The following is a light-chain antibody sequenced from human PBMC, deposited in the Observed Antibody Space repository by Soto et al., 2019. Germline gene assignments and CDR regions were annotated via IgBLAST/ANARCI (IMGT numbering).Light chain of an antibody. Sequence: QSALTQPASVSGSPGQSITISCTGTSGDIVSYNRVSWYQQHPGKAPKLIIYEVTDRPSGVSNRFSGSKSGNTASLTISGLQAEDEAEYYCSSYTNINTRACVFGTGTKLTV. V-gene: IGLV2-14*01. CDR3: SSYTNINTRACV. CDR1: SGDIVSYNR. CDR2: EVT. J-gene: IGLJ1*01.